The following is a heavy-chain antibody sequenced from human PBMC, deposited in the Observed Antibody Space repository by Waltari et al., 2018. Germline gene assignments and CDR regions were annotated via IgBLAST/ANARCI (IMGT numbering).Heavy chain of an antibody. Sequence: VQLQESGPGLVKPSETLSLPCPVSGGSISSSYWSWIRQPAGKGLEWIGRIYTSGSTNYNPSLKSRVTMSVDTSKNQFSLKLSSVTAADTAVYYCARGGPYGGNPGGFDPWGQGTLVTVSS. D-gene: IGHD4-17*01. CDR1: GGSISSSY. CDR3: ARGGPYGGNPGGFDP. J-gene: IGHJ5*02. V-gene: IGHV4-4*07. CDR2: IYTSGST.